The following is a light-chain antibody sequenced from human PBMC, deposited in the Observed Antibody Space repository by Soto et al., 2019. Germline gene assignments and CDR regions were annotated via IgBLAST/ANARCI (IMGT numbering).Light chain of an antibody. CDR1: SSNIGAGYD. V-gene: IGLV1-40*01. CDR3: QSYDSSLSGYV. Sequence: HSVLTQAPSGSGVPGQRGSISCTGSSSNIGAGYDVHWYQQLPGTAPKLLIYGNSNRPSGVPDRFSGSKSGTSASLAITGLQAEDEADYYCQSYDSSLSGYVFGTGTKVTVL. J-gene: IGLJ1*01. CDR2: GNS.